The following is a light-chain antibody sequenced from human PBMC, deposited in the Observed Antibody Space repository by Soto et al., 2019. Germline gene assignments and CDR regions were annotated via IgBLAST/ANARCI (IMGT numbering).Light chain of an antibody. CDR1: QGIAGS. CDR2: AES. CDR3: HHVKSYPRT. J-gene: IGKJ4*01. Sequence: IQLAQAPSFLSASVGDRVTITCRASQGIAGSLAWYQQKPGKPPKLLIYAESTLQSGVPSRFSGSGSGTRGTLTISSLQPEDSATYYCHHVKSYPRTFGGGTKV. V-gene: IGKV1-9*01.